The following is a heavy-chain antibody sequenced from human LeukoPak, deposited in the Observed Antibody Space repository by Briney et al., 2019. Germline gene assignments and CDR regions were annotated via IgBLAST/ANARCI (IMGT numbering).Heavy chain of an antibody. V-gene: IGHV3-48*04. CDR3: VRDGRGYCGSTSCRPFDS. CDR1: GFTFSNYG. CDR2: ISGSGNSI. J-gene: IGHJ4*02. D-gene: IGHD2-2*01. Sequence: GWTLRLSCAASGFTFSNYGMSWVRQAPGKGLEPVSYISGSGNSISYADSVRGRFTISRDNAKNSLFLQMNSLRVEDTAVYYCVRDGRGYCGSTSCRPFDSWGRGTQVTVSS.